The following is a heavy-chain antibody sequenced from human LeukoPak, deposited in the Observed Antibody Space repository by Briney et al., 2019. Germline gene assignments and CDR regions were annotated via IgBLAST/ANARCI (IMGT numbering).Heavy chain of an antibody. V-gene: IGHV4-61*02. CDR1: GGSISSGSYY. Sequence: SETLSLTCTVSGGSISSGSYYWSWIRQPAGKGLECIGRIYTSGSTNYNPSLKSRVTISVDTSKNQFSLKLSSVTAADTAVYYCAACYSSGWYYFDYWGQGTLVTVSS. CDR3: AACYSSGWYYFDY. D-gene: IGHD6-19*01. CDR2: IYTSGST. J-gene: IGHJ4*02.